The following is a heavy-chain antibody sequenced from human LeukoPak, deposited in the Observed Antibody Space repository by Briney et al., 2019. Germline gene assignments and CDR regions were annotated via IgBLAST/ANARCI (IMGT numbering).Heavy chain of an antibody. V-gene: IGHV3-7*01. CDR3: ARAPKGYQLWFDP. CDR1: GFIFSSYW. Sequence: GGSLRLSCAASGFIFSSYWMSWVRQARGKGLEGVANIKQDGSEKYYVDSVKGRFTISRDNAKNSLYLQMNSLRAEDTAVYYCARAPKGYQLWFDPWGQGTLVTVSS. J-gene: IGHJ5*02. D-gene: IGHD2-2*01. CDR2: IKQDGSEK.